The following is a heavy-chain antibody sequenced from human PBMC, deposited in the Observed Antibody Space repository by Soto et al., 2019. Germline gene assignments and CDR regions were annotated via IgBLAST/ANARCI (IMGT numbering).Heavy chain of an antibody. CDR1: GGSISSGGYS. J-gene: IGHJ4*02. D-gene: IGHD3-22*01. Sequence: QLQLQESGSGLVKPSQTLSLTCAVSGGSISSGGYSWSWIRQPPGKGLEWIGYIYHSGSTYYNPSLTSRVTISVDRSKNQFSLKLSSVTAADTAVYYCARERREYYYDSSGYYPGGFDYWGQGTLVTVSS. CDR3: ARERREYYYDSSGYYPGGFDY. CDR2: IYHSGST. V-gene: IGHV4-30-2*01.